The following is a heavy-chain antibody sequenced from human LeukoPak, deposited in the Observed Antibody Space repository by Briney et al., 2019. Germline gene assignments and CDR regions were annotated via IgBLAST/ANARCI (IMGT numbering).Heavy chain of an antibody. V-gene: IGHV3-7*01. J-gene: IGHJ6*02. CDR1: GFTFSDSW. D-gene: IGHD3-16*01. Sequence: GGSLRLSCAASGFTFSDSWMSWVRQAPGKGLEWVANMNQDGSAKGYVDSVKGRFTISRDNARNSLYLQMSSLRPEDTAVYYCVTYTHWVAGDVWGQGTTVTVSS. CDR2: MNQDGSAK. CDR3: VTYTHWVAGDV.